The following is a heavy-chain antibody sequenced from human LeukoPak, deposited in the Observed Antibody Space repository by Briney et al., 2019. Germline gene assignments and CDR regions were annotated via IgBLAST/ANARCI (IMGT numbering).Heavy chain of an antibody. CDR3: ASGVPVRGVITGVYYYYMDV. D-gene: IGHD3-10*01. J-gene: IGHJ6*03. CDR2: IYNSGST. CDR1: GGSFSGYY. Sequence: SETLSLTCAVYGGSFSGYYWSWLRQPPGKGLEWIGYIYNSGSTNYNPSLKSRVTISVDTSKNQFSLKLNSVTAADTAVYYCASGVPVRGVITGVYYYYMDVWGKGTTVTVSS. V-gene: IGHV4-59*01.